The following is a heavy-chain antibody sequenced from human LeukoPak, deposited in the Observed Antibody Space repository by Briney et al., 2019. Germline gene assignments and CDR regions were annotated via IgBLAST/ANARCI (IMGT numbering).Heavy chain of an antibody. CDR2: INPSGGST. J-gene: IGHJ4*02. V-gene: IGHV1-46*01. D-gene: IGHD3-22*01. Sequence: GASVTVSCKASGYTFTSYYMHWVRQAPGQGLEWMGIINPSGGSTSYAQKFQGRVTITRNTSISTAYMELSSLRSEDTAVYYCARGRSSGYIDYWGQGTLVTVSS. CDR1: GYTFTSYY. CDR3: ARGRSSGYIDY.